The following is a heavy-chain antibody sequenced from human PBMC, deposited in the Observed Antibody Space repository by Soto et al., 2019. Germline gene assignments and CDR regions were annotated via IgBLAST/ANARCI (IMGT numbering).Heavy chain of an antibody. Sequence: QVQLQQWGAGLLKPSETLSLTCAVYGGSFSAYYWSWIRQPPGKGLEWIGEINHSGSTTYNPSLKSRVTISVDRSKNQFSLKLSSVTAADTALYYCAREVGYAGVDYWGQGTLVTVSS. CDR2: INHSGST. V-gene: IGHV4-34*01. J-gene: IGHJ4*02. D-gene: IGHD5-12*01. CDR3: AREVGYAGVDY. CDR1: GGSFSAYY.